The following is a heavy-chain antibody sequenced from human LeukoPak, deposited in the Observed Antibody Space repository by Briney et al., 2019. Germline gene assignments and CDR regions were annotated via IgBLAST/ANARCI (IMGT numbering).Heavy chain of an antibody. V-gene: IGHV3-21*01. CDR1: GFTFSSYS. D-gene: IGHD3-22*01. Sequence: GGSLRLSCAASGFTFSSYSMNWVRQAPGKGLEWVSSISSSSSSYIYYADSVKGRFTISRDNAKNSLYLQMNSLRAEDTAVYYCAKGLDSSGFGMDVWGQGTTVTVSS. CDR3: AKGLDSSGFGMDV. CDR2: ISSSSSSYI. J-gene: IGHJ6*02.